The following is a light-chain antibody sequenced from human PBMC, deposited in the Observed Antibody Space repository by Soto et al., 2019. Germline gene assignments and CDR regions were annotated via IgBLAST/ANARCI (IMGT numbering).Light chain of an antibody. J-gene: IGLJ2*01. V-gene: IGLV2-8*01. CDR3: NSYAGTNNYVV. CDR2: EVS. CDR1: SSDDGGYNY. Sequence: QSALTQPPSASGSPGQSVAISCTGTSSDDGGYNYVSWYQQHPGKAPKLMIYEVSKRPSGVPDRFSGSKSGNTASLTVSGLQAEDEAEYYCNSYAGTNNYVVFGGGTKLTVL.